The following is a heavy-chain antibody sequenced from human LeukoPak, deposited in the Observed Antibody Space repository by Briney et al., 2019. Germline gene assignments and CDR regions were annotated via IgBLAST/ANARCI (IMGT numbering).Heavy chain of an antibody. V-gene: IGHV3-23*01. CDR2: ISTTGGST. Sequence: PGGSLRLSSAASGFSFNNYAMSWGRQAPGKGLEWVSAISTTGGSTYYAASVKGRFTVSRDNSKNTLPLQTDSLRVEDTALYYCAKDWTTVVTPKGYYFDSWGQGTLVTVSS. CDR3: AKDWTTVVTPKGYYFDS. J-gene: IGHJ4*02. CDR1: GFSFNNYA. D-gene: IGHD4-23*01.